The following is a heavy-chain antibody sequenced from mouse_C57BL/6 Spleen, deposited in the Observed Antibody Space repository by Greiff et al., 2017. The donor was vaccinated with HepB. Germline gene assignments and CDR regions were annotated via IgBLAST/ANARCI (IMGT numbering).Heavy chain of an antibody. CDR3: TRSDCYGSGAWFAY. CDR1: GYTFTDYE. V-gene: IGHV1-15*01. D-gene: IGHD1-1*01. J-gene: IGHJ3*01. Sequence: QVQLQQSGAELVRPGASVTLSCKASGYTFTDYEMHWVKQTPVHGLEWIGAIDPETGGTAYNQKFKGKAILTADKSSSTAYMELRSLTSEDSAVYYCTRSDCYGSGAWFAYWGQGTLVTVSS. CDR2: IDPETGGT.